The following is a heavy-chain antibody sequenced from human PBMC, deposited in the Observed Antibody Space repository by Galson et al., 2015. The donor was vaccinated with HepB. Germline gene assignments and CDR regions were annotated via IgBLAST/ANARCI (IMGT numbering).Heavy chain of an antibody. J-gene: IGHJ4*02. V-gene: IGHV1-2*02. Sequence: SVKVSCKASGYTFTGYYMHWVRQAPGQGLEWMGWINPNSGGTNYAQKFQGRVTMTRDTSISTAYMELSRLRSDDTAVYYCARDVYCGGDCYRRGYYRGQGTLVTVSS. CDR3: ARDVYCGGDCYRRGYY. D-gene: IGHD2-21*01. CDR2: INPNSGGT. CDR1: GYTFTGYY.